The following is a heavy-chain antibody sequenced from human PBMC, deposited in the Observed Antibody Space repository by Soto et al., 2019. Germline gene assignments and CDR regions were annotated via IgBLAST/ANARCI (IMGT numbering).Heavy chain of an antibody. CDR1: GFTFSSYA. D-gene: IGHD6-6*01. Sequence: EVQLLESGGGLVQPGESLRLSCAASGFTFSSYAMSWVRQAPGKGLEWVSAISGSDDRTYYADSVKGRFTISTDNSKNTRYLQRNSLRAEDTAVYYCARRSSSSTFDYCGQGTLVTVSS. CDR2: ISGSDDRT. J-gene: IGHJ4*02. CDR3: ARRSSSSTFDY. V-gene: IGHV3-23*01.